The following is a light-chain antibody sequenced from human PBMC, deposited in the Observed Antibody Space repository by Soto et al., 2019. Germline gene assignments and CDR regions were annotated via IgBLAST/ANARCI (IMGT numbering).Light chain of an antibody. CDR3: CSYAGSYTLV. J-gene: IGLJ1*01. CDR1: SSDVGGYNY. Sequence: QSAPTQPRSVSGSPGQSVTISCTGTSSDVGGYNYVSWYQQHPGKAPKLMISDVSKRPSGVPDRFSGSKSDNTASLTISGLQAEDEADYYCCSYAGSYTLVFGTGTKLTVL. V-gene: IGLV2-11*01. CDR2: DVS.